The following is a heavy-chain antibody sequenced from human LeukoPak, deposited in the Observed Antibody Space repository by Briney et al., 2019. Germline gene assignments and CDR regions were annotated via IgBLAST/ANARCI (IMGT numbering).Heavy chain of an antibody. CDR2: IYYSGST. V-gene: IGHV4-61*05. D-gene: IGHD6-19*01. CDR3: ARIAVAGNYFDY. Sequence: SETLSLTCTVSGDSVSSSSYYWGWIRQPPGKGLEWIGYIYYSGSTNYNPSLKSRVTISVDTSKNQFSLKLSSVTAADTAVYYCARIAVAGNYFDYWGQGTLVTVSS. CDR1: GDSVSSSSYY. J-gene: IGHJ4*02.